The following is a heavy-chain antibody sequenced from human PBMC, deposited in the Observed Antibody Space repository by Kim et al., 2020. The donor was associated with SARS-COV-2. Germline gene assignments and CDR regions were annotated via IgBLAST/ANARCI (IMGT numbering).Heavy chain of an antibody. CDR2: ISSSSSYI. V-gene: IGHV3-21*01. J-gene: IGHJ4*02. D-gene: IGHD6-13*01. CDR3: ARDLSSSWSINYFDY. Sequence: GGSLRLSCAASGFTFSSYSMNWVRQAPGKGLEWVSSISSSSSYIYYADSVKGRFTISRDNAKNSLYLQMNSLRAEDTAVYYCARDLSSSWSINYFDYWGQGTLVTVSS. CDR1: GFTFSSYS.